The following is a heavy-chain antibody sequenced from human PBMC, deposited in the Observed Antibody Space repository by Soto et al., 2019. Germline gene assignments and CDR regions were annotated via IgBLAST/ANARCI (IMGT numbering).Heavy chain of an antibody. CDR3: ARADRTLVTSYSLDV. Sequence: QVQLQQWGAGLLKPSETLSLTCAVYGGSFSGYYWTWIRQPPGKGLEWIGEINHSGTINFNPSLKSRLTISLDTSKKHFSLKLSSVTAADTAAYYCARADRTLVTSYSLDVWGQGTTVTVSS. V-gene: IGHV4-34*01. CDR2: INHSGTI. J-gene: IGHJ6*02. D-gene: IGHD2-21*02. CDR1: GGSFSGYY.